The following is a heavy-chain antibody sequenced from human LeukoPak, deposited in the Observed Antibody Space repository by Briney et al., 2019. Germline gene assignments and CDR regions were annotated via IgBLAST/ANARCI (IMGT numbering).Heavy chain of an antibody. CDR1: GFAFSIYA. D-gene: IGHD1-26*01. CDR3: AKEGSSGTSFRWFDP. V-gene: IGHV3-30*04. CDR2: ISFDGSNK. J-gene: IGHJ5*02. Sequence: GRSLRLSCAASGFAFSIYAIHWVRQAPGKGLEWVAVISFDGSNKYYAHSVKGRFTISRDNSKNTLYLQMNSLRAEDTAVYYCAKEGSSGTSFRWFDPWGQGTLVTVSS.